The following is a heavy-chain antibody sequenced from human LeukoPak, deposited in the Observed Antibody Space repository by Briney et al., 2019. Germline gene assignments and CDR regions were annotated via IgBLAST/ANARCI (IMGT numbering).Heavy chain of an antibody. D-gene: IGHD3-9*01. V-gene: IGHV4-59*12. J-gene: IGHJ4*02. CDR1: GGSISNYY. Sequence: SETLSLTCTVSGGSISNYYWSWIRQPPGKGLEWIGYMYYSGSTYYNPSLKSRVTISVDTSKNQFSLKLSSVTAADTAVYYCARDRDDILTGYYSGGFDYWGQGTLVTVSS. CDR2: MYYSGST. CDR3: ARDRDDILTGYYSGGFDY.